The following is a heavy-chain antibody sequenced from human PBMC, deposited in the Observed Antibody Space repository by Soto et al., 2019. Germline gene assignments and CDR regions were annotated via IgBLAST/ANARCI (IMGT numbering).Heavy chain of an antibody. CDR1: GYTFTSYY. V-gene: IGHV1-46*01. Sequence: ASVKVSCKASGYTFTSYYMHWVRQAPGKGLEWMGIINPSGGSTSYAQKFQGRVTMTRDTSTSTVYMELSSLRSEDTAVYYCARGGMVAAGKYYYYYGMDVWGQGTTVTVSS. J-gene: IGHJ6*02. CDR2: INPSGGST. D-gene: IGHD2-15*01. CDR3: ARGGMVAAGKYYYYYGMDV.